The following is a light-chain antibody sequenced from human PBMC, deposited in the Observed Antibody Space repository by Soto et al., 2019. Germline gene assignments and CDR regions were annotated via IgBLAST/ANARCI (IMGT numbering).Light chain of an antibody. V-gene: IGLV2-14*01. CDR1: SSDVGGYNY. CDR3: SSYTSSILSWV. Sequence: QYALTQPASVSGSHGQSITISCTGTSSDVGGYNYVSWYQQHPGKATKLMIYEVSNRPSGVSNRFSGSKSGNTASLTISVLQAEDEADYYCSSYTSSILSWVFGVGTKLTFL. CDR2: EVS. J-gene: IGLJ3*02.